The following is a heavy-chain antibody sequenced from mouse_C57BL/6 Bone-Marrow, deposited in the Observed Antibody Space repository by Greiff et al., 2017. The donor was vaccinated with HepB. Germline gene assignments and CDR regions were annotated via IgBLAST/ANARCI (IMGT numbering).Heavy chain of an antibody. J-gene: IGHJ4*01. V-gene: IGHV5-17*01. D-gene: IGHD1-1*01. CDR1: GFTFSDYG. CDR2: ISSGSSTI. Sequence: EVKLVESGGGLVKPGGSLKLSCAASGFTFSDYGMHWVRQAPEKGLEWVAYISSGSSTIYYADTVKGRFTISRDNAKNTLFLQMTSLRSEDTAMYYCARPHYDYAMDYWGQGTSVTVSS. CDR3: ARPHYDYAMDY.